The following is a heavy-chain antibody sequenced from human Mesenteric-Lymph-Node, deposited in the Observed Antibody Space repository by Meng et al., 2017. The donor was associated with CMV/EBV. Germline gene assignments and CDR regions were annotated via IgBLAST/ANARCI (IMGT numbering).Heavy chain of an antibody. CDR3: VRGSIADY. V-gene: IGHV3-48*03. Sequence: GESLKISCAASGFTFRGFEMNWVRQAPGKGLEWVSHISSGGNIIYYADSVKGRFTMSRDNAKNSLFLQMNSLRADDTAVYYCVRGSIADYWGQGTLVTVSS. CDR2: ISSGGNII. D-gene: IGHD6-6*01. J-gene: IGHJ4*02. CDR1: GFTFRGFE.